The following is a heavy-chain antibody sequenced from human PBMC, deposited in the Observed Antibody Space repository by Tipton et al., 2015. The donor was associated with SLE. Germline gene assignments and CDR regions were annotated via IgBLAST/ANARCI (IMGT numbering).Heavy chain of an antibody. CDR1: GFTFSSYA. CDR3: ARDTMDV. Sequence: SLRLSCAASGFTFSSYAMHWVRQAPGKGLEYVSAISSNGGSTYYANSVKGRFTISRDNSKNTLYLQMGSLRAEDMAVYYCARDTMDVWGQGTTVTVSS. J-gene: IGHJ6*02. V-gene: IGHV3-64*01. CDR2: ISSNGGST.